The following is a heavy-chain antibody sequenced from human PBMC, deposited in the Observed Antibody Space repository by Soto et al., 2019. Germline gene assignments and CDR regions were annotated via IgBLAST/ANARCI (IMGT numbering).Heavy chain of an antibody. CDR1: GYTFTSYA. D-gene: IGHD1-1*01. CDR2: MNPNSGNT. Sequence: ASVKVSCKASGYTFTSYAISWVRQATGQGLEWMGWMNPNSGNTGIARNFQGRVTMTRDTSISTAYMELSSLRSEDTAVYYCARGESVKPTGPRGGFDIWGQGTVVTVSS. V-gene: IGHV1-8*02. J-gene: IGHJ3*02. CDR3: ARGESVKPTGPRGGFDI.